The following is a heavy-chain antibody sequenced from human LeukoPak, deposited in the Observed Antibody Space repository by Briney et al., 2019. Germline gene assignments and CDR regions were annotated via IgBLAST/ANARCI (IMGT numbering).Heavy chain of an antibody. Sequence: GGSLRLSCAASGFTFSSYGMSWVRQAPGKGLEWVSAISGSGGSTYYADSVKGQFTISRDNSKNTLYLQMNSLRAEDTAVYYCTTEGDDSGYLGHLFDYWGQGTLVTVSS. V-gene: IGHV3-23*01. CDR1: GFTFSSYG. CDR3: TTEGDDSGYLGHLFDY. J-gene: IGHJ4*02. CDR2: ISGSGGST. D-gene: IGHD3-22*01.